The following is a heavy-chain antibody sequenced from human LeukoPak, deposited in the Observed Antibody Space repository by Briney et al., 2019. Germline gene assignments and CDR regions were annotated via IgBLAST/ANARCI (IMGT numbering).Heavy chain of an antibody. D-gene: IGHD2/OR15-2a*01. Sequence: ASVKVSCTPSGYIFMNYGFTWVRQAPGHGLEWMGWISPYNGDTRYAQQLRDRVTMTTDTPTSTAYMELRSLRSDDTAVYYCVRTEDDLASATFPFDLWGQGTLVIVSS. CDR3: VRTEDDLASATFPFDL. J-gene: IGHJ4*02. CDR1: GYIFMNYG. V-gene: IGHV1-18*01. CDR2: ISPYNGDT.